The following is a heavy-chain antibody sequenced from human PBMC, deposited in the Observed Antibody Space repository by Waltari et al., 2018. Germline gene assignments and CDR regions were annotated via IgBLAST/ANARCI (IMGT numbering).Heavy chain of an antibody. J-gene: IGHJ4*02. D-gene: IGHD6-19*01. V-gene: IGHV3-53*01. CDR3: ARAQYSSGWYGFDY. Sequence: EVQLVESGGGLIQPGGSLRLSCAASGFTVSSNYMSWVRQAPGKGLEWGLVIYICGSTYYADSVKGRFTIARDNSKHTLYLQMISLISEDTAVYYCARAQYSSGWYGFDYWGQGTLVTVSS. CDR2: IYICGST. CDR1: GFTVSSNY.